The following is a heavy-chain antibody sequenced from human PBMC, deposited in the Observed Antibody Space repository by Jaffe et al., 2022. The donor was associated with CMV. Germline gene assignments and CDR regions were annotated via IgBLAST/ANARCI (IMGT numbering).Heavy chain of an antibody. Sequence: QVQLQQWGAGLLKPSETLSLTCAVYGGSFSGYYWSWIRQPPGKGLEWIGEINHSGSTNYNPSLKSRVTISVDTSKNQFSLKLSSVTAADTAVYYCARGYLGGVVAATRNYYYYMDVWGKGTTVTVSS. CDR1: GGSFSGYY. CDR3: ARGYLGGVVAATRNYYYYMDV. V-gene: IGHV4-34*01. J-gene: IGHJ6*03. CDR2: INHSGST. D-gene: IGHD2-15*01.